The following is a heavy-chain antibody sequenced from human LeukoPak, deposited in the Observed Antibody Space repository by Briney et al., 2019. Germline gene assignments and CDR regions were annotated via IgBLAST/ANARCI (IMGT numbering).Heavy chain of an antibody. CDR1: GYTLTELS. D-gene: IGHD4-17*01. CDR3: ATGIFYGDFAPHHFDY. CDR2: FDPEDGET. V-gene: IGHV1-24*01. J-gene: IGHJ4*02. Sequence: VASVKVPCKVSGYTLTELSMHWVRQAPGKGLEWMGGFDPEDGETIYAQKFQGRVTMTEDTSTDTAYMELSSLRSEDTAVYYCATGIFYGDFAPHHFDYWGQGTLVTVSS.